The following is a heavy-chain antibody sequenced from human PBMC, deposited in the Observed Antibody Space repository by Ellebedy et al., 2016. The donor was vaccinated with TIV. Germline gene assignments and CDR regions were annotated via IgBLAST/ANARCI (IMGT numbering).Heavy chain of an antibody. CDR3: ARRFNYDSSGYYSDY. D-gene: IGHD3-22*01. CDR2: IYYSGST. Sequence: SETLSLXXTISGGSISSGSYYWGWIRQPPGKGLEWIGSIYYSGSTYYNPSLKSRVTISVDTSKNQFSLKLSSVTAADTAVYYCARRFNYDSSGYYSDYWGQGTLVTVSS. CDR1: GGSISSGSYY. J-gene: IGHJ4*02. V-gene: IGHV4-39*01.